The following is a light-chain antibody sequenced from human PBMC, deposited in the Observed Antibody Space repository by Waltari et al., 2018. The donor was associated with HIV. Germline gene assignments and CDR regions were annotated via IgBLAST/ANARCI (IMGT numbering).Light chain of an antibody. CDR2: DTS. Sequence: DIQMTQSPSSLSASVGDRVTITCQASQDISNYLNWYQQKAGKAPKLLIYDTSDLETGVPSRFSGSGSGTDFTFTISSLQPEDIATYYCQQYDNLPPGLTFGGGTKVEIK. CDR1: QDISNY. J-gene: IGKJ4*01. V-gene: IGKV1-33*01. CDR3: QQYDNLPPGLT.